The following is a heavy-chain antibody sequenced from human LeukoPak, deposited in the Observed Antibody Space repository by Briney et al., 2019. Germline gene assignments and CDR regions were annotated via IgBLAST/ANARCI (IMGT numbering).Heavy chain of an antibody. V-gene: IGHV3-15*01. CDR3: ARGRGPYRSTVAGMCYFDY. J-gene: IGHJ4*02. CDR1: GFTFSNAW. D-gene: IGHD6-19*01. Sequence: GGSLRLSCAASGFTFSNAWMSWVRKAPGQGLEWVGRIKSKTDGGTTDYAAPVKGRFTISRDDSKNTLYLQMNSLKTEDTAVYYCARGRGPYRSTVAGMCYFDYWGQGTLVTVSS. CDR2: IKSKTDGGTT.